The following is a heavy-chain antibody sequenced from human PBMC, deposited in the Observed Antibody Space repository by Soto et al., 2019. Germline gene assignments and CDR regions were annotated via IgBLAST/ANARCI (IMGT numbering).Heavy chain of an antibody. J-gene: IGHJ4*02. CDR1: GFTFSSYA. CDR3: AKSPHFYDSSYFDY. V-gene: IGHV3-23*01. Sequence: GGSLRLSCAASGFTFSSYAMGWVRQAPGKGLEWVSAISGSGGSTYYADSVKGRFTISRDNSKNTLYLQMNSLRAEDTAVYYCAKSPHFYDSSYFDYWGQGTLVTVSS. D-gene: IGHD3-22*01. CDR2: ISGSGGST.